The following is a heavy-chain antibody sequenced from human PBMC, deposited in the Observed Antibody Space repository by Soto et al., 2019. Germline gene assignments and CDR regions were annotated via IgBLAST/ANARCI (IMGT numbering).Heavy chain of an antibody. J-gene: IGHJ4*02. CDR2: ISYDGSNK. CDR3: EKDPRYYSSSGLFDY. CDR1: GFTFSSYG. D-gene: IGHD6-6*01. V-gene: IGHV3-30*18. Sequence: PGGSLRLSCAASGFTFSSYGMHWVRQAPGKGLEWVAVISYDGSNKYYADSVKGRFTISRDNSKNTLYLQMNSLRAEDTAVYYCEKDPRYYSSSGLFDYWGQGTLVTVSS.